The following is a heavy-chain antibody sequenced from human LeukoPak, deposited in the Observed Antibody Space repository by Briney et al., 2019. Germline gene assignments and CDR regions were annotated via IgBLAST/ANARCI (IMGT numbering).Heavy chain of an antibody. V-gene: IGHV3-33*01. CDR2: IWYDGSNK. J-gene: IGHJ5*02. Sequence: GGSLRLSCAASGFTFSSYGMHWVRQAPGKGLEWVAVIWYDGSNKYYADSVKGRFTISRDNSKNTLYLQMNSLRAEDTAVYYCARDPRILTGYYKGGWFDPWGQGTRVTVSS. CDR1: GFTFSSYG. CDR3: ARDPRILTGYYKGGWFDP. D-gene: IGHD3-9*01.